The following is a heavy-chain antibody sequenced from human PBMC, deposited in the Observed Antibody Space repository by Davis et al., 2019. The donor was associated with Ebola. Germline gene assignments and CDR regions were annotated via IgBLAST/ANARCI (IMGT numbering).Heavy chain of an antibody. V-gene: IGHV3-21*01. CDR3: AREGIAADEVLYYYYGMDV. CDR1: GFILEEYA. J-gene: IGHJ6*04. Sequence: GGSLRLSCRGSGFILEEYAMHWIRQAPGKCLEWVSSISSDSDYIYYADSAKGRFTISRDNAKNSLYLQLNSLRAEETAVYYCAREGIAADEVLYYYYGMDVWGKGTTVTVSS. D-gene: IGHD6-13*01. CDR2: ISSDSDYI.